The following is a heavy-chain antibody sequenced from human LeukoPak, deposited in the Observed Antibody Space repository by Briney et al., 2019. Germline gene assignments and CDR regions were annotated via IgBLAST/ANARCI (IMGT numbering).Heavy chain of an antibody. CDR2: IRYDGGNK. CDR3: AKDMGSSWYSGGYFDY. D-gene: IGHD6-13*01. Sequence: GGSLRLSCAASGFTFSSYGMHWVRQAPGKGLEWEAFIRYDGGNKYYADSVKGRFTISRDNSKNTLYLQMNSLRAEDTAVYYCAKDMGSSWYSGGYFDYWGQGTLVTVSS. V-gene: IGHV3-30*02. J-gene: IGHJ4*02. CDR1: GFTFSSYG.